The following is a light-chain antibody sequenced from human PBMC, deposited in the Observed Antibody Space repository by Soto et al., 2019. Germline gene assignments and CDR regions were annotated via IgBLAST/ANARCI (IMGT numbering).Light chain of an antibody. V-gene: IGLV1-47*01. CDR1: SSNIGSNY. CDR3: AAWDDSLSRSG. Sequence: QSALTQPPSASGTPGQRVTISCSGSSSNIGSNYVYWYQQLPGTAPKLLIYRNNQRPSGVPDRFSGSKSGTSASLAISGLRSEDEADYYCAAWDDSLSRSGFGGGTQLTVL. CDR2: RNN. J-gene: IGLJ2*01.